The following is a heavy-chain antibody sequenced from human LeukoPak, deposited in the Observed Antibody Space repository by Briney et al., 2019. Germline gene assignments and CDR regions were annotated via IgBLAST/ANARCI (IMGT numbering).Heavy chain of an antibody. CDR2: IYYSGST. CDR3: ARDRAYSSSWYDVGARHWFDP. J-gene: IGHJ5*02. Sequence: KPSETLSLTCTVSGYSISSGYYWGWIRQPPGKGLGWIGSIYYSGSTYYNPSLKSRVTISVDTSKNQFSLKLSSVTAADTAVYFCARDRAYSSSWYDVGARHWFDPWGQGTLVTVSS. D-gene: IGHD6-13*01. V-gene: IGHV4-38-2*02. CDR1: GYSISSGYY.